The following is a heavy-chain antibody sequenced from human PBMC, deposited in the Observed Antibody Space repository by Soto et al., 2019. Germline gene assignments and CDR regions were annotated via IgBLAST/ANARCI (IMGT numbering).Heavy chain of an antibody. D-gene: IGHD6-19*01. Sequence: QVQLVESGGGVVQPGRSLRLSCAASGFTFSSYGMHWVRQAPGKGLEWVAVISYDGSNKYYADSVKGRFTISRDNSKNTLYLQMNSLRAEDTAVYYCAKDLTWAGVFDYWGQGTLVTVSS. CDR1: GFTFSSYG. CDR2: ISYDGSNK. J-gene: IGHJ4*02. CDR3: AKDLTWAGVFDY. V-gene: IGHV3-30*18.